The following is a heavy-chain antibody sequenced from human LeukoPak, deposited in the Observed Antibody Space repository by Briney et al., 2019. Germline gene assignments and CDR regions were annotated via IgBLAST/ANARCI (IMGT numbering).Heavy chain of an antibody. CDR1: GYTFTGYY. CDR3: ARSSLYCSSTSCPWDYYGMDV. CDR2: INPNSGGT. D-gene: IGHD2-2*01. Sequence: GASVKVSCKASGYTFTGYYMHWVRQAPGQGLEWMGWINPNSGGTNYAQKFQGRVTMTRDTSISTAYMELSRLRSDDTAVYYCARSSLYCSSTSCPWDYYGMDVLGQGTTVTVSS. V-gene: IGHV1-2*02. J-gene: IGHJ6*02.